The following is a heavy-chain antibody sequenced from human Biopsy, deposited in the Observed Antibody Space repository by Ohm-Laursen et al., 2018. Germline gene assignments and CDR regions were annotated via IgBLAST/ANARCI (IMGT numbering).Heavy chain of an antibody. J-gene: IGHJ4*02. CDR2: ISSTGYT. D-gene: IGHD4-23*01. V-gene: IGHV4-4*08. CDR3: AKGRNDSGGMCFGS. CDR1: NGSIRNYY. Sequence: GTLSLTCTVSNGSIRNYYWSWIRQPPGKGLEWIGFISSTGYTSYIPSLKSRVTISVGTSRRQSSLKMRSVTAADTAVYYCAKGRNDSGGMCFGSWGQGTLVTVSS.